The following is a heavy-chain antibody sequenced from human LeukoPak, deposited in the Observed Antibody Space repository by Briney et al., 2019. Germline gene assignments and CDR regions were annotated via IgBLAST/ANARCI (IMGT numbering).Heavy chain of an antibody. CDR2: IYTSGST. J-gene: IGHJ4*02. D-gene: IGHD6-13*01. CDR1: GGSISSYY. CDR3: ARGYSSSWYNI. V-gene: IGHV4-4*07. Sequence: PSETLSLTCTVSGGSISSYYWNWIRQPAGKGLEWIGRIYTSGSTSYNPSLKSRVTISVDTSKNQFSMQLSSVTAADTAVYYCARGYSSSWYNIWGQGTLVTVSS.